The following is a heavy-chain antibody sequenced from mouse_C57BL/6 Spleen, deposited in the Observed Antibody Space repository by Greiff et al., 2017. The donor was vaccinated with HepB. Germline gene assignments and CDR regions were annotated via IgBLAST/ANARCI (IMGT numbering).Heavy chain of an antibody. D-gene: IGHD2-4*01. CDR1: GYAFSSSW. J-gene: IGHJ3*01. CDR3: ARNDDYDGFAY. Sequence: QVHVKQSGPELVKPGASVKISCKASGYAFSSSWMNWVKQRPGKGLEWIGRIYPGDGDTNYNGKFKGKATLTADKSSSTAYMQLSSLTSEDSAVYFCARNDDYDGFAYWGQGTLVTVSA. V-gene: IGHV1-82*01. CDR2: IYPGDGDT.